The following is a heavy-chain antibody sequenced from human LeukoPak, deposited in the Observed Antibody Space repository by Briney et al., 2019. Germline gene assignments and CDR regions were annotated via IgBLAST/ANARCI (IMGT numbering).Heavy chain of an antibody. J-gene: IGHJ4*02. D-gene: IGHD2-21*01. CDR2: LVYDERS. CDR1: GFPVSSYG. Sequence: GSSLRLSCAASGFPVSSYGMHWVRQAPGKGLEWVARLVYDERSDYADSVKGRFSISRDNSKNTLFLDMSNLRVDDTAVYYCARDLSAAYDFWGQGVLVTVSS. V-gene: IGHV3-33*01. CDR3: ARDLSAAYDF.